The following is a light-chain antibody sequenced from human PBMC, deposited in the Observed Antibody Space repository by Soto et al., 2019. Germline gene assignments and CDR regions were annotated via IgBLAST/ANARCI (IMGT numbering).Light chain of an antibody. J-gene: IGKJ2*01. CDR3: QQYGSSPPYT. Sequence: EIVLTQFPGTLSLSPGEGATLSCRASHSVSSTYLAWYQQKPGQAPRLLIYGASSRATGIPDRFSGSGSGTDFTLTISRLEPEDFAVYYCQQYGSSPPYTFGQGTKLEIK. CDR1: HSVSSTY. CDR2: GAS. V-gene: IGKV3-20*01.